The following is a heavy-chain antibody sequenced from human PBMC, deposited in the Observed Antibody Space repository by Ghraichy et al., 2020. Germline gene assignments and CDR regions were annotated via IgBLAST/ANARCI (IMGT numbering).Heavy chain of an antibody. CDR3: ATFRDYDFWSGYYSGVSWFDP. CDR2: IYYSGST. D-gene: IGHD3-3*01. CDR1: GGSISSRSYY. V-gene: IGHV4-39*01. J-gene: IGHJ5*02. Sequence: ESLNISCTVSGGSISSRSYYWGWIRQPPGKGLDWIGSIYYSGSTYYTPSLKSRVTISIDTSKNQFSLKLSSVTAADTAVYYCATFRDYDFWSGYYSGVSWFDPWGQGTLVTVSS.